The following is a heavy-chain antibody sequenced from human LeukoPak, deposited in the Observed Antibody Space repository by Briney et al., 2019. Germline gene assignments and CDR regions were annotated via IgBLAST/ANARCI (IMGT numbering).Heavy chain of an antibody. Sequence: GGSLRLFCAASGFTFSSYAMSWVRQAPGKGLHWVSGISVSGGSTHYADSVKGRFTISRDNSKNTLYLQMNSLRAEDTAVYYCAISGGYWAWAHWGQGTLVTVSS. CDR1: GFTFSSYA. J-gene: IGHJ4*02. V-gene: IGHV3-23*01. CDR2: ISVSGGST. CDR3: AISGGYWAWAH. D-gene: IGHD1-26*01.